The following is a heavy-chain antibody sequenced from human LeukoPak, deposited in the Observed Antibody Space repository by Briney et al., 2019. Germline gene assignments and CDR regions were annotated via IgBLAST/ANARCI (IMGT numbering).Heavy chain of an antibody. Sequence: GGSLRLSCEASGFTFSNSAMSWVRQAPGKGLEWVSGISASGHYTYNADSAKGRFTISRDNSKNTLYLQMSSLRDEDTALYYCAKDGSWGDYYFYFYIVVWGKGTTVTVSS. J-gene: IGHJ6*03. CDR2: ISASGHYT. CDR3: AKDGSWGDYYFYFYIVV. V-gene: IGHV3-23*01. CDR1: GFTFSNSA. D-gene: IGHD3-16*01.